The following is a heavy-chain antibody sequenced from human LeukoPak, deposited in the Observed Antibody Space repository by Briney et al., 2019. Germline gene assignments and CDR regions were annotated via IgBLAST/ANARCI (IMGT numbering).Heavy chain of an antibody. V-gene: IGHV1-18*01. D-gene: IGHD3-9*01. J-gene: IGHJ4*02. CDR3: AIPKDRGLRYFDWLLEVGGALDY. CDR2: ISVYNGNT. CDR1: GYTFTSYG. Sequence: ASVKVSCKASGYTFTSYGITWVRQAPGQGLEWMGWISVYNGNTNYAQKLQGRVTMTRDTSISTAYMELSRLRSDDTAVYYCAIPKDRGLRYFDWLLEVGGALDYWGQGTLVTVSS.